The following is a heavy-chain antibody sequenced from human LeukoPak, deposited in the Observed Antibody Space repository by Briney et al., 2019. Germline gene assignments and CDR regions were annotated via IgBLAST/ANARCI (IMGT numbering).Heavy chain of an antibody. CDR1: GGSISLSYYY. Sequence: SETLSLTCSVSGGSISLSYYYWSWIRQPAGKGLEWVGRIYASGSTDYNPSLKSRVTMSVDTSKNQFSLKLTSVTAADTAVYYCARDSFHYGSGSYYNGVGDYWGQGTLVTVSS. J-gene: IGHJ4*02. CDR2: IYASGST. D-gene: IGHD3-10*01. V-gene: IGHV4-4*07. CDR3: ARDSFHYGSGSYYNGVGDY.